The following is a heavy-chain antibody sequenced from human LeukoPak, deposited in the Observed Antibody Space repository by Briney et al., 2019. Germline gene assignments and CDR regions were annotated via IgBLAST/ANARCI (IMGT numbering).Heavy chain of an antibody. V-gene: IGHV3-23*01. D-gene: IGHD2/OR15-2a*01. J-gene: IGHJ5*02. CDR3: AKDRVSPGFNWFDP. Sequence: GGSLRLSCAASGVIISSYAMSWVRQAPGKGLEWVLAINGRGDNTYYADFVKGRLTISRDDSKSTVYLQMNSLRTEDTAVYYCAKDRVSPGFNWFDPWGQGTLVTVSS. CDR2: INGRGDNT. CDR1: GVIISSYA.